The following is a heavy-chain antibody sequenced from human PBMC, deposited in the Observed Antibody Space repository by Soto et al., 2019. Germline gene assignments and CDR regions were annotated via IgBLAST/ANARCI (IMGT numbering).Heavy chain of an antibody. CDR1: GGTFSSYA. CDR2: IIPIFGTA. CDR3: ARAWEQQLNQNYYYGMDV. Sequence: ASVKVSCKASGGTFSSYAISWVRQAPGQGLEWMGGIIPIFGTANYAQKFQGRVTITADESTSTAYMELSSLRSEDTAVYYCARAWEQQLNQNYYYGMDVWGQGTTVTVSS. J-gene: IGHJ6*02. D-gene: IGHD6-13*01. V-gene: IGHV1-69*13.